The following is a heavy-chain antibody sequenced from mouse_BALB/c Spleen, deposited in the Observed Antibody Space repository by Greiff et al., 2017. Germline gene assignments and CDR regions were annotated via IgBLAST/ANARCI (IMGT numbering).Heavy chain of an antibody. D-gene: IGHD1-2*01. J-gene: IGHJ4*01. CDR2: IWAGGST. V-gene: IGHV2-9*02. CDR1: GFSLTSYG. CDR3: ARDYYGYPFYAMDY. Sequence: VQGVESGPGLVAPSQSLSITCTVSGFSLTSYGVHWVRQPPGKGLEWLGVIWAGGSTNYNSALMSRLSISKDNSKSQVFLKMNSLQTDDTAMYYCARDYYGYPFYAMDYWGQGTSVTVSS.